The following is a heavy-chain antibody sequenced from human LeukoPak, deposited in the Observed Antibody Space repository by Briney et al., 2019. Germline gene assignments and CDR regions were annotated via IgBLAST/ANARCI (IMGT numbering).Heavy chain of an antibody. CDR1: GFGFGQYE. D-gene: IGHD3-22*01. V-gene: IGHV3-48*03. J-gene: IGHJ6*02. Sequence: GGSLRLSCAASGFGFGQYEMNWVRQAPGKGLEWIAYISVRAGTIYYGHSAEGRFTISRDDAKNSLYMQMNGLRVEDTAIYYCAKDFPHYYEVPHGMDVWGQGTTVTV. CDR3: AKDFPHYYEVPHGMDV. CDR2: ISVRAGTI.